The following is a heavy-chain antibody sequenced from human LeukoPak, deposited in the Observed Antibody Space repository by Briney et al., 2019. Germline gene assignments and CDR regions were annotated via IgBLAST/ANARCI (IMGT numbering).Heavy chain of an antibody. Sequence: ASVKVSCKASGYTFTGYYMHWVRQAPGQGLEWMGWINPNSGGTNYAQKLQGRVTMTRDTSISTAYMELSRLRSDDTAVYYCAKSPSYYYDSSGYHYFDYWGQGTLVTVSS. CDR3: AKSPSYYYDSSGYHYFDY. J-gene: IGHJ4*02. V-gene: IGHV1-2*02. CDR2: INPNSGGT. D-gene: IGHD3-22*01. CDR1: GYTFTGYY.